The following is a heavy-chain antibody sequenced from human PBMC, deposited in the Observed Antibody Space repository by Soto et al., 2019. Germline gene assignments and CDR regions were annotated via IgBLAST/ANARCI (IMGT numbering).Heavy chain of an antibody. CDR3: ARISKRDGYNPSLSFDY. CDR2: IYYSGST. V-gene: IGHV4-59*01. Sequence: SETLSLTCTVSGGSISSYYWSWIRQPPGKGLEWIGYIYYSGSTNYNPSLKSRVTISVDTSKNQFSLKLSSVTAADTAVYYCARISKRDGYNPSLSFDYWGQGTLVTVS. CDR1: GGSISSYY. D-gene: IGHD5-12*01. J-gene: IGHJ4*02.